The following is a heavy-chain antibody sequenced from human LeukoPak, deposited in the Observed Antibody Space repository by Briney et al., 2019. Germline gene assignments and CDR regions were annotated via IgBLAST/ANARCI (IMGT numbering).Heavy chain of an antibody. V-gene: IGHV1-24*01. CDR2: FDPEDGET. J-gene: IGHJ5*02. CDR3: ATDPGYCSGGSCPIDP. CDR1: GYTLTELS. D-gene: IGHD2-15*01. Sequence: ASVKVSCKVSGYTLTELSMHWVRQAPGKVLEWMGGFDPEDGETIYAQKFQGRVTMTEDTSTDTAYMELSSLRSEDTAVYYCATDPGYCSGGSCPIDPWGQGTLVTVSS.